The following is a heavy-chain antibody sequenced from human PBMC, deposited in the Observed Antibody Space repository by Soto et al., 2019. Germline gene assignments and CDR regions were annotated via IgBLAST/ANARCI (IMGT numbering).Heavy chain of an antibody. Sequence: SVKVSCKASGGTFSSYAISCVRQAPGQGLEWMGGIIPIFGTANYAQKFQGRVTITADESTSTAYMELSSLRSEDTAVYYCATSPAPIVVVPAATVFDWFDPWGQGTLVTVSS. CDR2: IIPIFGTA. V-gene: IGHV1-69*13. CDR1: GGTFSSYA. J-gene: IGHJ5*02. D-gene: IGHD2-2*01. CDR3: ATSPAPIVVVPAATVFDWFDP.